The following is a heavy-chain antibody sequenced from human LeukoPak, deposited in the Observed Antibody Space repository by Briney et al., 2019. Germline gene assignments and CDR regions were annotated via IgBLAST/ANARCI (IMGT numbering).Heavy chain of an antibody. CDR2: IGDSGVPT. CDR3: AKVATWTYFDS. CDR1: XFTFTSYA. D-gene: IGHD3/OR15-3a*01. Sequence: GGSLRLSCAASXFTFTSYAMSWVRQAPGRRLEWVSSIGDSGVPTYYADSVKGRFTISRDNSQNTLYLQMNSLRADDTAVYYCAKVATWTYFDSWGQGTLVTVSS. V-gene: IGHV3-23*01. J-gene: IGHJ4*02.